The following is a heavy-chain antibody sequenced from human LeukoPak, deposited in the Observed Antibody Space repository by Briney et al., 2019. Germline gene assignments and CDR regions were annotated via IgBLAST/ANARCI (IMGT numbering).Heavy chain of an antibody. Sequence: PGGSLRLSCAASGFTFSSYGMHWVRQAPGKGLEWVAFIRYDGSNKYYADSVKGRFTISRDNSKNTLYLQMNSLRAEDTAVYYCAKSGDDLLTGHQKYYYYMDAWGKGTAVTISS. CDR2: IRYDGSNK. D-gene: IGHD3-9*01. CDR3: AKSGDDLLTGHQKYYYYMDA. V-gene: IGHV3-30*02. J-gene: IGHJ6*03. CDR1: GFTFSSYG.